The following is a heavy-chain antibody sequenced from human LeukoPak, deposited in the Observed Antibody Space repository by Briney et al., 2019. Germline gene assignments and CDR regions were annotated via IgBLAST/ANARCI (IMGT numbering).Heavy chain of an antibody. CDR1: DGSFSTYY. CDR3: ARDDRLGPAIPRDGFDI. D-gene: IGHD2-21*02. J-gene: IGHJ3*02. V-gene: IGHV4-59*01. Sequence: SETLSLTCTVSDGSFSTYYWNWIRQPPGKGLEWIGNIFYSGSTNYNPSLKSRVTISVNTSKNPFSLRLISVTAADTAVYYCARDDRLGPAIPRDGFDIWGQGTMVTVSS. CDR2: IFYSGST.